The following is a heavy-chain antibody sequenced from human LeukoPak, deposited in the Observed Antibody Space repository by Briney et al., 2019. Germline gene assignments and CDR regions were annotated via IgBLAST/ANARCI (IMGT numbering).Heavy chain of an antibody. V-gene: IGHV3-15*06. Sequence: PGGSLRLSCAASGFTFSSYAMHWVRQAPGKGLEWVGRIKGKSDGGTTHYAAPVKGRFTISRDDSKNMLFLQMNTLKTEDTAMYYCSYNMDVWGPGTTVTVSS. CDR1: GFTFSSYA. CDR2: IKGKSDGGTT. D-gene: IGHD1-1*01. CDR3: SYNMDV. J-gene: IGHJ6*02.